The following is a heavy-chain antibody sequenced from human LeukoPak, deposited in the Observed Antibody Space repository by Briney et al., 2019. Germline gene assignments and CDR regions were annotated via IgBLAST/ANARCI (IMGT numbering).Heavy chain of an antibody. J-gene: IGHJ4*02. CDR1: GFTFSSYW. V-gene: IGHV4-39*07. CDR3: ARGTSAVRNLDS. CDR2: ISYSGGT. D-gene: IGHD1-14*01. Sequence: GSLRLSCAASGFTFSSYWMSWVRQAPGKGLEWIGSISYSGGTYYNPSLKSRVTISVDTSKNHFSLKLSSVTAADTAVYYCARGTSAVRNLDSWGQGTLVTVSS.